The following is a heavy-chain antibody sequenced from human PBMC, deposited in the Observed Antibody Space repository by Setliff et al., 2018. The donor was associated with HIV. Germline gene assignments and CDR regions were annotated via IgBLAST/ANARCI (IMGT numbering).Heavy chain of an antibody. CDR2: ISTYNGNT. CDR3: ARLSIPAYYYMDV. D-gene: IGHD2-21*01. Sequence: ASVKVSCKASGYTFTTYGITWVRQAPGQGLEWMGWISTYNGNTNYAQKFQGIVTMTTVTSTSTAYMELRSLRSDDTAVDYCARLSIPAYYYMDVWGKGTTVTVSS. J-gene: IGHJ6*03. V-gene: IGHV1-18*01. CDR1: GYTFTTYG.